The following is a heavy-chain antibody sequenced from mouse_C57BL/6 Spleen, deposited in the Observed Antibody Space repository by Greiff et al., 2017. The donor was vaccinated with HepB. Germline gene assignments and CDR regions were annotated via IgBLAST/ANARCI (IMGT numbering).Heavy chain of an antibody. V-gene: IGHV1-55*01. CDR3: ASVLNSNYEGVDY. CDR1: GYTFTSYW. J-gene: IGHJ2*01. D-gene: IGHD2-5*01. CDR2: IYPGSGST. Sequence: VQLQQSGAELVKPGASVKMSCKASGYTFTSYWITWVKQRPGQGLEWIGDIYPGSGSTNYNEKFKSKATLTVDTSSSTAYMQLSSLTSEDSAVYYWASVLNSNYEGVDYWGQGTTLTVSS.